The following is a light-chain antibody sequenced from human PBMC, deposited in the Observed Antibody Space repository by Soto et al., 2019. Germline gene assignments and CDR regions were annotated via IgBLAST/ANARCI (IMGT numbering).Light chain of an antibody. Sequence: DIQLTQSPSTLSGSVGDRVTITFRASQTISSWLAWYQQKPGKAPKLLIYDASSLESGVPSRFSGSGAGTEFTLTISRLEPEDFAVYYCQQYGRSLTFGGGTKVDIK. CDR3: QQYGRSLT. V-gene: IGKV1-5*01. CDR1: QTISSW. CDR2: DAS. J-gene: IGKJ4*01.